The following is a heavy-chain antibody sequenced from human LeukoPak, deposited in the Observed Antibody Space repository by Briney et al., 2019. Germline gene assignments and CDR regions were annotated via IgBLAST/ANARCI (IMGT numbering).Heavy chain of an antibody. CDR1: GFTFSSYG. D-gene: IGHD3-9*01. J-gene: IGHJ5*02. CDR3: ARDKLRYFDWLSYWFDP. CDR2: IWYDGSNK. V-gene: IGHV3-33*01. Sequence: GGSLRLSCAASGFTFSSYGIHWVCQAPGKGLEWVAVIWYDGSNKYYADSVKGRFTISRDNSKNTLYLQMNSLRAEDTAVYYCARDKLRYFDWLSYWFDPWGQGTLVTVSS.